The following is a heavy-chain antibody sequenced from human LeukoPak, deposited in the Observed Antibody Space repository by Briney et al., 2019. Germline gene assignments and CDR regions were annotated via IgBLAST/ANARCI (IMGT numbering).Heavy chain of an antibody. D-gene: IGHD3-22*01. CDR1: GGSISSYY. V-gene: IGHV4-59*01. J-gene: IGHJ3*02. CDR2: IYYSGST. Sequence: PSETLSLTCTVSGGSISSYYWSWIRQPPGKGLEWIGYIYYSGSTNYNPSLKSRVTISVDTSKNQFSLKLSSVTAADTAVYYCARVKLLPQESYYYDSSGYGDDAFDIWGQGTMVTVSS. CDR3: ARVKLLPQESYYYDSSGYGDDAFDI.